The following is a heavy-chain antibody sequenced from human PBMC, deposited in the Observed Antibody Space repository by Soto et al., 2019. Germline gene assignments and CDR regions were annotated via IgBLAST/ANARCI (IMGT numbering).Heavy chain of an antibody. V-gene: IGHV4-34*01. J-gene: IGHJ4*02. CDR3: ASTFRSDTIFGVVKPNYLDY. CDR2: INHSGST. CDR1: GGSFTGYY. Sequence: SDTLSLTCAVYGGSFTGYYWSWIRQPPGKGLEWIGEINHSGSTNYNPSLKSRVTISLDTSKNQFSLKLNSVTAADTAVYYCASTFRSDTIFGVVKPNYLDYWGQGILVNVSS. D-gene: IGHD3-3*01.